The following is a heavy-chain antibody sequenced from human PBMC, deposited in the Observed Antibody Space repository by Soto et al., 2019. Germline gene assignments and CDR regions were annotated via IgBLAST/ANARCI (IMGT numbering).Heavy chain of an antibody. CDR3: ARRSRRFGETYYGLDV. V-gene: IGHV5-51*01. Sequence: GEALKISRKGSGYSFPRYWIGWVRPIPGKGLEWMGFIYPGDSDTRYSTSFQGQVTISVDKSIHTAFVQWSSLKASDSAMYSCARRSRRFGETYYGLDVWGQGTTVTVSS. CDR1: GYSFPRYW. D-gene: IGHD3-10*01. CDR2: IYPGDSDT. J-gene: IGHJ6*02.